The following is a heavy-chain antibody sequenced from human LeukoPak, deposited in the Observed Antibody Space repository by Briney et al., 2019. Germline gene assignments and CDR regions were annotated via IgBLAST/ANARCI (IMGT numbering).Heavy chain of an antibody. CDR1: GYTFTSYG. CDR3: ARGLLTGLQRVYYYYMDV. D-gene: IGHD3-9*01. J-gene: IGHJ6*03. V-gene: IGHV1-18*01. Sequence: GASVKVSCKASGYTFTSYGISWVRQAPGQGLEWMGWISAYNGNTNYAQKRQGRVTMTTDTSTSTAYMEVRSLRSDDTAVYYCARGLLTGLQRVYYYYMDVWGKGTTVTISS. CDR2: ISAYNGNT.